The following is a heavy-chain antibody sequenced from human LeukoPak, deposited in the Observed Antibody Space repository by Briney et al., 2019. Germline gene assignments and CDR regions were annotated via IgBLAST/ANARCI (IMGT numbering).Heavy chain of an antibody. V-gene: IGHV1-18*04. CDR3: AVTTVTTPHYYYGMDV. D-gene: IGHD4-17*01. CDR1: GYTFTSYG. CDR2: ISAYNGNT. Sequence: ASVKVSCKASGYTFTSYGISWVRQAPGQGLEWMGWISAYNGNTNYAQKLQGRVTMTTDTSTSTAYMELRSLRSDDTAVYYCAVTTVTTPHYYYGMDVWGKGTTVTVSS. J-gene: IGHJ6*04.